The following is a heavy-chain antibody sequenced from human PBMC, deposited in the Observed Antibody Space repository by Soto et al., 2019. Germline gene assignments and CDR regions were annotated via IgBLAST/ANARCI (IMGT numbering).Heavy chain of an antibody. D-gene: IGHD2-8*01. J-gene: IGHJ4*02. Sequence: ASVKVSCKASGYTFTSYDINWVRQATGQGLEWMGWMNPNSGNTGYAQKFQGRVTMTRNTSISTAYMELSSLRSEDTAVYYCARLRDLGYCTNGVCSWGQGTLVPVSS. CDR2: MNPNSGNT. CDR1: GYTFTSYD. CDR3: ARLRDLGYCTNGVCS. V-gene: IGHV1-8*01.